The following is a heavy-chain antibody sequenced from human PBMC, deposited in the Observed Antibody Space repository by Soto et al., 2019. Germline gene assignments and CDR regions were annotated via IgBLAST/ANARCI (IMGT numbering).Heavy chain of an antibody. CDR1: GFTFSSYA. V-gene: IGHV3-64D*08. CDR2: ISSNGGST. Sequence: GGSLRLSCSASGFTFSSYAMHWVRQAPGKGLEYVSAISSNGGSTYYADSVKGRFTISRDNSKNTLYLQMSSLRAEDTAVYYCGAVKYRSGWYSDYWGQGTLVTVSS. J-gene: IGHJ4*02. CDR3: GAVKYRSGWYSDY. D-gene: IGHD6-19*01.